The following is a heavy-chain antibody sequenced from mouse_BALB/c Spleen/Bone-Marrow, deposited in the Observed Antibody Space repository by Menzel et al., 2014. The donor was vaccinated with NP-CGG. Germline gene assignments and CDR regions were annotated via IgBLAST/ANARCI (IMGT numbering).Heavy chain of an antibody. V-gene: IGHV1S137*01. CDR3: AREGPWFAF. Sequence: VKVVESGAELVRPGVSVKISCKGSGYTFTDYAMHWVKQSHAKSLEWIGVISTYYGDATYNQKFKTKATMTVDKSSSTAYMELARLTSEDSALYYCAREGPWFAFWGQGTLVTVSA. CDR2: ISTYYGDA. J-gene: IGHJ3*01. CDR1: GYTFTDYA.